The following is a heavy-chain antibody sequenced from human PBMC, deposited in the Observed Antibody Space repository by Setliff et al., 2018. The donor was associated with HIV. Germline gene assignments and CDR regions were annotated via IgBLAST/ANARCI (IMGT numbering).Heavy chain of an antibody. CDR1: AGSIRSSTYY. V-gene: IGHV4-39*07. Sequence: SETLSLTCTVSAGSIRSSTYYWAWIRQPPGKGLEWIGTIYYSGSTYYNPSLRSRVTISVDTSKNLFSLKLSSVTAADTAVYYCARGYGAAGGGYWGQGTLVTVSS. D-gene: IGHD6-25*01. CDR2: IYYSGST. J-gene: IGHJ4*02. CDR3: ARGYGAAGGGY.